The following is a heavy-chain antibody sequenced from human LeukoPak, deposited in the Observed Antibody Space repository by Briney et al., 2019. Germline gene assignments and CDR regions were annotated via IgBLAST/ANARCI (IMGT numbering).Heavy chain of an antibody. CDR1: GYTFTSYG. J-gene: IGHJ2*01. CDR3: ARDLAPLYSGSYYWYFDR. Sequence: GASVKLSCKASGYTFTSYGISWVRQAPGQGLEWRGWISAYNVNTNYAQKLQGRGTMTTYTSTRRAYMELRSLRSDDTGVYYCARDLAPLYSGSYYWYFDRWGRSTLVTVSS. D-gene: IGHD1-26*01. CDR2: ISAYNVNT. V-gene: IGHV1-18*01.